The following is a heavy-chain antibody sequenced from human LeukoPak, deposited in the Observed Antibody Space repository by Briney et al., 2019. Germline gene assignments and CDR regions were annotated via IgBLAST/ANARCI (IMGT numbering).Heavy chain of an antibody. CDR2: IYYSGST. CDR3: ARGIPVAGTMFDY. CDR1: GGSISSSSYY. J-gene: IGHJ4*02. D-gene: IGHD6-19*01. V-gene: IGHV4-39*07. Sequence: SETLSLTCTVSGGSISSSSYYWGWIRQPPGKGLEWIGSIYYSGSTYYNPSLKSRVTISVDTSKNQFSLKLSSVTAADTAVYYCARGIPVAGTMFDYWGQGTLVTVSS.